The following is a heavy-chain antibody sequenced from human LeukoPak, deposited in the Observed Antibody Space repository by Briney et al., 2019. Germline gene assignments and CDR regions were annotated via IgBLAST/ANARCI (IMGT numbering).Heavy chain of an antibody. Sequence: SVTVSFLASVGTFSGYAISWVRQPPGQGLEWVGGIISIFGTANYAQKFQGRVTITAEESTTTAYMELSSLRSENTAVYYCARDRAQYSGYDDIDRNYYYGMDVWGQGTTVTVSS. CDR2: IISIFGTA. CDR1: VGTFSGYA. J-gene: IGHJ6*02. D-gene: IGHD5-12*01. CDR3: ARDRAQYSGYDDIDRNYYYGMDV. V-gene: IGHV1-69*13.